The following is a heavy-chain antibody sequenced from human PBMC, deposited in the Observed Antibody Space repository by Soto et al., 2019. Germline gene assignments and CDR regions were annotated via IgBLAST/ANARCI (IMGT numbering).Heavy chain of an antibody. J-gene: IGHJ4*02. CDR2: MNPSNGNT. CDR3: ARFVRHQLPTIDY. V-gene: IGHV1-8*01. Sequence: QVQLVQSGAEVKKPGASVRVSCKASGYTFTNYDINWGRQATGQGLEWMGWMNPSNGNTGYAQKFQGRVTMTRDTSISTAYMELSSLTSADTAVYYCARFVRHQLPTIDYWGQGALVTVSS. CDR1: GYTFTNYD. D-gene: IGHD1-26*01.